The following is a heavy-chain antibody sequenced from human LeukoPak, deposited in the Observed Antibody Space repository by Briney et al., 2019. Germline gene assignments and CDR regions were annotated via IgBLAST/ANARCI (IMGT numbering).Heavy chain of an antibody. CDR3: AKEGDPLGVTAHFDY. Sequence: PGGSLRLSCAASGFTFSSYAMTWVRQAPGKGLEWVSSFSFNGESTYYADSAKGRFTISRDNSKNTLYLQMNSLRAEDTAVYFCAKEGDPLGVTAHFDYWGQGTLVTVSS. D-gene: IGHD2-21*02. J-gene: IGHJ4*02. CDR1: GFTFSSYA. V-gene: IGHV3-23*01. CDR2: FSFNGEST.